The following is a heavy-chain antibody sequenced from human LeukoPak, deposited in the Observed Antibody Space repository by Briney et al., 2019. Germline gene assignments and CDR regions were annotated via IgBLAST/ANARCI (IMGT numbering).Heavy chain of an antibody. J-gene: IGHJ4*02. CDR1: GGTFSSYA. V-gene: IGHV1-69*01. CDR3: ARVGVDTAMVTYYYFDY. CDR2: IIPIFGTA. D-gene: IGHD5-18*01. Sequence: SVKVSCKASGGTFSSYAISWVRQALGQGLEWMGGIIPIFGTANYAQKFQGRVTITADESTSTDYMELSSLRSEDTAVYYCARVGVDTAMVTYYYFDYWGQGTLVTVSS.